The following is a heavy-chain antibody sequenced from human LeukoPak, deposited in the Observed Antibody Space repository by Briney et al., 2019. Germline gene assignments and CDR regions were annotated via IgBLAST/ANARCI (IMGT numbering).Heavy chain of an antibody. CDR2: ISSSGSTI. CDR3: ARAPGYSSGWYEYY. J-gene: IGHJ4*02. CDR1: GFTFSSYE. Sequence: GGSLRLSCAASGFTFSSYEMNWVGQAPGKGLEWVSYISSSGSTIYYADSVRGRFTISRDNAKNSLYLQMNSLRAEDTAVYYCARAPGYSSGWYEYYWGQGTLVTVSS. D-gene: IGHD6-19*01. V-gene: IGHV3-48*03.